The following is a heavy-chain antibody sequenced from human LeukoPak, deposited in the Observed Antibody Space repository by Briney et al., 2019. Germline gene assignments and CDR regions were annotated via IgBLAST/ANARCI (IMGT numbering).Heavy chain of an antibody. Sequence: GGSLRLSRAVSGFTFSSYWMNWVRQAPGKGLEWVASIRLDGGEKSYVDSVKGRFTISRDNTKNSLYLQMSSLRAEDTAVYFCARDGAAAGLYFDLWGQGTLVTVSS. J-gene: IGHJ4*01. CDR1: GFTFSSYW. CDR3: ARDGAAAGLYFDL. CDR2: IRLDGGEK. V-gene: IGHV3-7*01. D-gene: IGHD6-13*01.